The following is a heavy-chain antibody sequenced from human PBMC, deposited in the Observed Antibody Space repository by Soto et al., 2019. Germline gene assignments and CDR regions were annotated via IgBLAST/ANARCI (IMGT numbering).Heavy chain of an antibody. CDR1: GFTFSSYE. Sequence: QPGGSLRLSCAASGFTFSSYEMNWVRQAPGKGLEWVSYISSSGSTIYYADSVKGRFTISRDNAKNSLYLQMNSLRAEDTAVYYCARISKAATVDYWGQGTLVTVSS. D-gene: IGHD2-15*01. CDR2: ISSSGSTI. J-gene: IGHJ4*02. V-gene: IGHV3-48*03. CDR3: ARISKAATVDY.